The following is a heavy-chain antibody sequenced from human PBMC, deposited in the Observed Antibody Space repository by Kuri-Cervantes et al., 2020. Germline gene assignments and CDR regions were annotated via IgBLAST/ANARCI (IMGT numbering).Heavy chain of an antibody. CDR2: IYPGDSDT. Sequence: GESLKISCKGYGYNFTNYWIAWVRQMPGRGLEWMGIIYPGDSDTRYSPSFQGQVTISADKSISTAYLQWSSLKASDTAMYYCARLDYDSSGPYPWGQGTLVTVSS. CDR1: GYNFTNYW. D-gene: IGHD3-22*01. J-gene: IGHJ5*02. CDR3: ARLDYDSSGPYP. V-gene: IGHV5-51*01.